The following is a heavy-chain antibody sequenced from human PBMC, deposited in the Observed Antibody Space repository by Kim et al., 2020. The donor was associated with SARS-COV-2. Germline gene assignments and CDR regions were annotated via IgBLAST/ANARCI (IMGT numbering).Heavy chain of an antibody. V-gene: IGHV3-48*02. Sequence: GGSLRLSCAASGFMFKNDPMNWVRQAPGKGLEWLSNIRDGGADTFYADSVKGRFTSSRDNAKNFLYLQMNSLRDEDTAVYYCARDSSYGFDIWGRGTMVTVSS. CDR3: ARDSSYGFDI. D-gene: IGHD2-8*01. CDR1: GFMFKNDP. CDR2: IRDGGADT. J-gene: IGHJ3*02.